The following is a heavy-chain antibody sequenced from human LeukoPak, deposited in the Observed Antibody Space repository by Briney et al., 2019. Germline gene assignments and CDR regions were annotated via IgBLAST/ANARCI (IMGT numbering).Heavy chain of an antibody. D-gene: IGHD2-21*01. V-gene: IGHV3-23*01. CDR2: ISGSGGTT. CDR3: AKFLPTHIVVANYYFDY. Sequence: GGSLRLSCAASGFTFYNSGMGWVRQAPGKGLEWVSAISGSGGTTYYADSVKGRFTISRDNPKNTLYLQMNSLRAEDTAVYYCAKFLPTHIVVANYYFDYWGQGTLVTVSS. CDR1: GFTFYNSG. J-gene: IGHJ4*02.